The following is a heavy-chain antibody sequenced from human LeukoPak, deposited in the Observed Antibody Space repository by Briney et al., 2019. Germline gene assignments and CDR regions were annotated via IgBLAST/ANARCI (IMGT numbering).Heavy chain of an antibody. CDR2: ISYDGSNK. Sequence: PGGSLRLSCAASGFTFSSYAMHWVRQAPGKGLEWVAVISYDGSNKDYADSVKGRFTISRDNSKNTLYLQMNSLRAEDTAVYYCARALPNEIAAAGSWGLDYWGQRTLVTVSS. D-gene: IGHD6-13*01. J-gene: IGHJ4*02. CDR1: GFTFSSYA. CDR3: ARALPNEIAAAGSWGLDY. V-gene: IGHV3-30-3*01.